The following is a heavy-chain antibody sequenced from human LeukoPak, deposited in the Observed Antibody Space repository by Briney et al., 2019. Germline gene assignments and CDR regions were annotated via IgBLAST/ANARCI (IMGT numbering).Heavy chain of an antibody. CDR2: IIPIFGTA. Sequence: SVKVSCKASGGTLSSYAISWVRQAPGQGLEWMGGIIPIFGTANYAQKFQGRVTITADESTSTAYMELSSLRSEDTAVYYCARGQSFRDGYNYGDAFDIWGQGTMVTVSS. CDR1: GGTLSSYA. CDR3: ARGQSFRDGYNYGDAFDI. V-gene: IGHV1-69*13. D-gene: IGHD5-24*01. J-gene: IGHJ3*02.